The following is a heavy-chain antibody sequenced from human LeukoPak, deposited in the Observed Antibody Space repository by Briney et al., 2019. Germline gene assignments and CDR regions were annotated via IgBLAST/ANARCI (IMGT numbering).Heavy chain of an antibody. J-gene: IGHJ4*02. Sequence: PGGSLILSCAASGFTFSSYWMHWVRQAPGKGLVWVSRINSDGSSTSYADSVKGRFTISRDNAKNTLYLQMNSLRAEDTAVYYCVAPGPYYYDSSGYLDYWGQGTLVTVSS. D-gene: IGHD3-22*01. CDR2: INSDGSST. CDR3: VAPGPYYYDSSGYLDY. CDR1: GFTFSSYW. V-gene: IGHV3-74*01.